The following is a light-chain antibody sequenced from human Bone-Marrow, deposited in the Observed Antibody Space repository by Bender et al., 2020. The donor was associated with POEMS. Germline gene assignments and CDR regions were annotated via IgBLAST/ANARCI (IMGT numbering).Light chain of an antibody. J-gene: IGLJ2*01. CDR3: QAWDTSSVV. Sequence: SSEVTQDPAVSVALGQTVRITCQGDSLKRFYVNWYQQKPGQAPVLVIYNKNERPSGIPDRFSGFNSGDTASLTITGAQAEDEADYYCQAWDTSSVVFGGGTKLTVL. CDR1: SLKRFY. V-gene: IGLV3-19*01. CDR2: NKN.